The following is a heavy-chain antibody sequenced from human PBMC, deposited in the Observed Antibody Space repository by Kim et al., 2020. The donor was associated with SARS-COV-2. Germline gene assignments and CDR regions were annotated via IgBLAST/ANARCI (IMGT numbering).Heavy chain of an antibody. V-gene: IGHV3-48*03. CDR2: ITSSNSGI. J-gene: IGHJ4*02. Sequence: GGSLRLSCAASGFTFSSYEMNWVRQAPGKGLEWVSSITSSNSGIHYADSVKGRFTISRDNAKNSLYLQMNSLRAEDTAVYYCAGDGSPEGFGYWGQGTLVTVSS. CDR3: AGDGSPEGFGY. D-gene: IGHD1-1*01. CDR1: GFTFSSYE.